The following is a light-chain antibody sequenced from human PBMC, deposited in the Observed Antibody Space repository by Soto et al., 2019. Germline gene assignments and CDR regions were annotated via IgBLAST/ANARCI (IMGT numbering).Light chain of an antibody. Sequence: QSVLTQPPSASGTPGQRVTISCSESTSNIESNTVNWYQQLPGTAPKLLIYNHNERPSSVPDRFSGSRSGTSASLAISGLQSEDEAIYFCATWDDSLNGPVFGGGTKLPVL. CDR2: NHN. CDR3: ATWDDSLNGPV. CDR1: TSNIESNT. J-gene: IGLJ3*02. V-gene: IGLV1-44*01.